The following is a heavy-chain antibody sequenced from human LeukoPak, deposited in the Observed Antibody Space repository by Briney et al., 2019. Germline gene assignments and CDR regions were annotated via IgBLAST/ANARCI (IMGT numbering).Heavy chain of an antibody. CDR2: IKQDGSKK. Sequence: GGSLRLSCAASGFTFGSSWMIWVRQAPGKGLEWVANIKQDGSKKSYVDSVKGRFTISRDNAKNSLYLQMNSLRAEDAAVYYCASCSGIAVAGANDYWGQGTLVTVSS. J-gene: IGHJ4*02. V-gene: IGHV3-7*01. D-gene: IGHD6-19*01. CDR1: GFTFGSSW. CDR3: ASCSGIAVAGANDY.